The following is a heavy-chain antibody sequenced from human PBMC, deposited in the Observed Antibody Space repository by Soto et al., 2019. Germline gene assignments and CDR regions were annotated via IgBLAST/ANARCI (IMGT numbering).Heavy chain of an antibody. Sequence: SETLSLTCTVSGGSISSYYWSWVRQPPGKGLEWIGYIYYSGSTNFNPSLKSRVTISVDTSKNQFSLKLSSVTAADTGVYYCARVRTYCSAGSCYGDNFDSWGQGTMVTVSS. CDR2: IYYSGST. CDR1: GGSISSYY. D-gene: IGHD2-15*01. V-gene: IGHV4-59*01. J-gene: IGHJ3*02. CDR3: ARVRTYCSAGSCYGDNFDS.